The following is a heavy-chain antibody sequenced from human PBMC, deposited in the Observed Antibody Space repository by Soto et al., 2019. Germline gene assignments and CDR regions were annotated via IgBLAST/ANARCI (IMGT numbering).Heavy chain of an antibody. D-gene: IGHD6-25*01. CDR2: IYYSGTT. CDR1: GGSISSGDYY. Sequence: SETLSLTCTVSGGSISSGDYYWSWIRQPPGKGLEWIGYIYYSGTTYYNQSLKSRVTISVDTSKNQFSLKLNSVTATDTAVYYCARHPSASGDYFDYWGQGTQVTVSS. V-gene: IGHV4-30-4*01. CDR3: ARHPSASGDYFDY. J-gene: IGHJ4*02.